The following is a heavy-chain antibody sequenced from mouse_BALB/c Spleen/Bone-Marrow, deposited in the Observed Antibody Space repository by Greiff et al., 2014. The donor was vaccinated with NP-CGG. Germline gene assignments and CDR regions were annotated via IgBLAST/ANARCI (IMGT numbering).Heavy chain of an antibody. CDR1: GYTFTSYW. V-gene: IGHV1-69*02. D-gene: IGHD2-4*01. Sequence: QVQLKESGAELVKPGASVKLSCKASGYTFTSYWMHWVKQRPGQGLEWIGEIDPSDSYTNYNQKFKGKATLTVDKSSSTAYMQPSSLTSEDSAVYYCARSRGYYDYWYFDVWGAGTTVTVSS. CDR3: ARSRGYYDYWYFDV. J-gene: IGHJ1*01. CDR2: IDPSDSYT.